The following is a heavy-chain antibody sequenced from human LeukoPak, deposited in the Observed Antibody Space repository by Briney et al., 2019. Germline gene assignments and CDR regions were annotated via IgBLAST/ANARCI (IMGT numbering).Heavy chain of an antibody. CDR3: ARRHTYYYDSSGYPLDAFDI. CDR1: GGSVSSGSHY. J-gene: IGHJ3*02. V-gene: IGHV4-61*01. D-gene: IGHD3-22*01. Sequence: KPSETLSLTCTVSGGSVSSGSHYWSWIRQPPGKGLEWIGYIYYSGSTNYNPSLKSRVTISVDTSKNQFSLKLSSVTAADTAVYYCARRHTYYYDSSGYPLDAFDIWGQGTMVTVSS. CDR2: IYYSGST.